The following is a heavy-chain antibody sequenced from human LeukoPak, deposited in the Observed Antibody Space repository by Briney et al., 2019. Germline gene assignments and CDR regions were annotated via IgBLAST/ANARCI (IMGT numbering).Heavy chain of an antibody. CDR1: GGSISSSSYS. CDR2: IYYSGTT. CDR3: ARLRFDFWSGYTHPYFDY. Sequence: PSETLSLTCTVCGGSISSSSYSWGWIRQPPGKGLEWIGSIYYSGTTYYNPSLKSRVTISVDTSKIQFSLKLSSVAATDTAVYFCARLRFDFWSGYTHPYFDYWGQGTLVTVSS. V-gene: IGHV4-39*01. D-gene: IGHD3-3*01. J-gene: IGHJ4*02.